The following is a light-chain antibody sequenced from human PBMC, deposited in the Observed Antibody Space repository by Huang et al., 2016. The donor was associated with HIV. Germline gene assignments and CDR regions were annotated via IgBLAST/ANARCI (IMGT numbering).Light chain of an antibody. CDR2: GAS. J-gene: IGKJ4*01. V-gene: IGKV3-15*01. Sequence: EIVMTQSPATLSVSPGERAPLSCRASQSVRSNLAWYQQKPGQAPRLLIYGASTRATGIPARVSGSGSGTEFTLTISSLQSEDFAVYYCQQYNNWPFGAFGGGTKVEIK. CDR1: QSVRSN. CDR3: QQYNNWPFGA.